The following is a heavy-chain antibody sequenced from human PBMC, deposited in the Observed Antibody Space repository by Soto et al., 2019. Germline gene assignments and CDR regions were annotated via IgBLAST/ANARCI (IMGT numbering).Heavy chain of an antibody. CDR2: IKQDGSEK. CDR3: AREVDSSGYVGYYYGMDV. D-gene: IGHD3-22*01. V-gene: IGHV3-7*01. Sequence: PGGSLRLSCAASGFTFSSYWMSWVRQAPGKGLEWVANIKQDGSEKYYVDSVKGRFTISRDNAKNSLYLQMNSLRAEDTAVYYCAREVDSSGYVGYYYGMDVWGQGTTVTVSS. CDR1: GFTFSSYW. J-gene: IGHJ6*02.